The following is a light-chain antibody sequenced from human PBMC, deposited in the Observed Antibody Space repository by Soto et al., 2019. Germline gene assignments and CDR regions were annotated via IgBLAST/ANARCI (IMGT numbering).Light chain of an antibody. Sequence: EIVLTQSPGTLSLSPGEGVTLSCRASQSIRSNFLACYQQKPGQAPRLLIYGASNRATGIPDRFSASGSGTDFTLTISDVQPEDFALYYCHQRQSWPRTFGQGTKVDIK. J-gene: IGKJ1*01. CDR3: HQRQSWPRT. CDR1: QSIRSNF. CDR2: GAS. V-gene: IGKV3D-20*02.